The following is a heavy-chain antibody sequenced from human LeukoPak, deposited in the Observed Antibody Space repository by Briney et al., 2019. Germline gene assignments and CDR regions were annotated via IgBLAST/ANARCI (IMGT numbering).Heavy chain of an antibody. Sequence: PGRSLRLSCVASGFTFSSYAMHWVRQAPGKGLEWVAIISSDGSSEYYPDSVKGRFTISRDNSKNTLHLQMNSLRAEDTAVFYCAREGSESYASFDYWGQGILVTVSS. CDR3: AREGSESYASFDY. J-gene: IGHJ4*02. CDR2: ISSDGSSE. CDR1: GFTFSSYA. D-gene: IGHD3-10*01. V-gene: IGHV3-30-3*01.